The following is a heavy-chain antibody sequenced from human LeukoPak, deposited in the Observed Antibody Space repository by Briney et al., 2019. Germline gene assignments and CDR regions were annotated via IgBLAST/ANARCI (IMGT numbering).Heavy chain of an antibody. CDR3: TTGSNWNDGGFDY. V-gene: IGHV3-15*01. CDR2: IKSKTDGGTT. D-gene: IGHD1-1*01. CDR1: GFTFSDYY. Sequence: PGGSLRLSCAASGFTFSDYYMSWIRQAPGKGLEWVGRIKSKTDGGTTDYAAPVKGRFTISRDDSKNTLYLQMNSLKTEDTAVYYCTTGSNWNDGGFDYWGQGTLVTVSS. J-gene: IGHJ4*02.